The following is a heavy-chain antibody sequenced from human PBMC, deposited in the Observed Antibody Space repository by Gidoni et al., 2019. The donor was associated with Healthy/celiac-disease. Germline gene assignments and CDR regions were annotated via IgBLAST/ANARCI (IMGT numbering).Heavy chain of an antibody. CDR3: ARYNWNDGHLGY. J-gene: IGHJ4*02. CDR2: IYYSGST. Sequence: QVQLQESGPGLVKPSQTLSLTCTVSGGSNSSGDYYWSWIRQPPGKGLEWIGYIYYSGSTYYNPSLKSRVTISVDTSKNQFDLKLSSVTAADTAVYYCARYNWNDGHLGYWGQGTLVTVSS. D-gene: IGHD1-20*01. V-gene: IGHV4-30-4*01. CDR1: GGSNSSGDYY.